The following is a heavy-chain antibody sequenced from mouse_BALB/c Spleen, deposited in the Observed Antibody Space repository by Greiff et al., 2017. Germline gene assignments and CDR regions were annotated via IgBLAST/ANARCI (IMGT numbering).Heavy chain of an antibody. D-gene: IGHD2-1*01. Sequence: QVQLQQSGAELVKPGASVKLSCKASGYTFTSYYMYWVKQRPGQGLEWIGEINPSNGGTNFNEKFKSKATLTVDKSSSTAYMQLSSLTSEDSAVYYCARYYGNYGWFAYWGQGTLVTVSA. CDR3: ARYYGNYGWFAY. J-gene: IGHJ3*01. CDR2: INPSNGGT. V-gene: IGHV1S81*02. CDR1: GYTFTSYY.